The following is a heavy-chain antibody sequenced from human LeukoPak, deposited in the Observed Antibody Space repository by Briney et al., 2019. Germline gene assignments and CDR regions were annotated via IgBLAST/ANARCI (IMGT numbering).Heavy chain of an antibody. CDR1: GYSFTSYW. D-gene: IGHD1-7*01. CDR2: IYPGDSDT. J-gene: IGHJ3*02. CDR3: ARPHAVPAATITGTTFGAFDI. V-gene: IGHV5-51*01. Sequence: GEALKIPCKGSGYSFTSYWIGWVRQMTGKGLEWMEIIYPGDSDTRYSPPLQRQLTISDDKSVSTAYLQWSSLKASDTAMYYCARPHAVPAATITGTTFGAFDIWGQGTMVTVSS.